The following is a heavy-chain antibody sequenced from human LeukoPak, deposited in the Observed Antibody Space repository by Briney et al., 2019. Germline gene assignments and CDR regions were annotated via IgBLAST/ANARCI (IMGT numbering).Heavy chain of an antibody. J-gene: IGHJ4*02. V-gene: IGHV4-4*07. Sequence: PSETLSLTCSVSGDSMTTFDWSWIRQPAGKGLEWVGQVFTSGTTAYSASLKSRLTISLDKTNNQVSLKLISATAADTAVYYCARHSPTGWYYFDSWGQGALAIVSS. D-gene: IGHD6-19*01. CDR1: GDSMTTFD. CDR3: ARHSPTGWYYFDS. CDR2: VFTSGTT.